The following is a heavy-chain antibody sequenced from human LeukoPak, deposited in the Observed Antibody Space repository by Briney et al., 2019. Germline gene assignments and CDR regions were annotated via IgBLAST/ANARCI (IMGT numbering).Heavy chain of an antibody. CDR2: ITGPGEGT. Sequence: PGGSLRLSCEASGFSFSAYALSWVRQAPGKGLEWVSAITGPGEGTWHADSVKGRFTTSRDNSQRTLYLQMNSLRVEDTAVYYCAKRMVGWYQIDYWGHGTLVTVSS. J-gene: IGHJ4*01. D-gene: IGHD6-19*01. CDR3: AKRMVGWYQIDY. CDR1: GFSFSAYA. V-gene: IGHV3-23*01.